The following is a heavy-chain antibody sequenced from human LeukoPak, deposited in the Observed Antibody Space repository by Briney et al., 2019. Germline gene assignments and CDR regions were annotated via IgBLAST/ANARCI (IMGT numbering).Heavy chain of an antibody. D-gene: IGHD6-13*01. CDR1: GFTFSSYG. J-gene: IGHJ4*02. CDR3: AKGQERQQLEPGLDY. V-gene: IGHV3-30*18. Sequence: PGRSLRLSCAASGFTFSSYGMHWVRQAPGKGLEWVAVISYDGSNKYYADSVKGRFTISRDNSKNTLYLQMNSLRAEDTAVYYCAKGQERQQLEPGLDYWGQGTLVTVSS. CDR2: ISYDGSNK.